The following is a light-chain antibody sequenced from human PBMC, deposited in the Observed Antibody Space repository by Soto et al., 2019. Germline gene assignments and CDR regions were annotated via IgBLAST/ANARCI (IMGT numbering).Light chain of an antibody. CDR3: CSYAGSNTFVV. CDR2: EVN. Sequence: QSVLTQPASVSGSPGQSITISCTGTSSDVGSYNLVSWYQHHPGKAPKLMIYEVNKRPSGVSNRFSGSKSGNTASLTISGLQAEDEADYYCCSYAGSNTFVVFGGGTKVTVL. CDR1: SSDVGSYNL. J-gene: IGLJ2*01. V-gene: IGLV2-23*02.